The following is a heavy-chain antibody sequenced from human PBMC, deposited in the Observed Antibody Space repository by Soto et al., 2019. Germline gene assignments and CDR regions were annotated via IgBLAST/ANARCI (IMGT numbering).Heavy chain of an antibody. V-gene: IGHV3-30*18. J-gene: IGHJ4*02. CDR1: GFTFSPYA. D-gene: IGHD3-22*01. CDR3: AKEFESSGYSIDY. Sequence: QVQLVESGGGVVQPGRSLRLSCAASGFTFSPYAMHWVRQPPGKGLEWVAVISDDGRNNYYAASVKGRFTISSDTSKNMLYLQMNSLRAEDMAVYYCAKEFESSGYSIDYWGQGTLVTVAS. CDR2: ISDDGRNN.